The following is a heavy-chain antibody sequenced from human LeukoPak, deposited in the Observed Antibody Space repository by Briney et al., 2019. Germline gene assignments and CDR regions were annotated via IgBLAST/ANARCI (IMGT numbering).Heavy chain of an antibody. D-gene: IGHD3-3*01. CDR1: GYTFTSYG. CDR2: ISAYNGNT. J-gene: IGHJ4*02. Sequence: GASVKVSCKASGYTFTSYGISWVRQAPGQGLEWMGGISAYNGNTNYAQKLQGRVTMTTDTSTSTAYMELRSLRSDDTAVYYCARDTNSGDFWSGYFVYWGQGTLVTVSS. CDR3: ARDTNSGDFWSGYFVY. V-gene: IGHV1-18*01.